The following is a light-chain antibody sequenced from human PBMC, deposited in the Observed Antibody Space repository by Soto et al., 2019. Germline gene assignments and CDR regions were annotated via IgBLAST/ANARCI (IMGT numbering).Light chain of an antibody. J-gene: IGKJ2*01. CDR3: QHHNDWPYT. V-gene: IGKV3-15*01. Sequence: EILMTQSPATLSVSPGGRVTLSCRASQSVGRNLAWYQQKPGQAPRLLIYDASTRATGITARFSGSGSGTEFTLTISSLNSEDYSVYYCQHHNDWPYTFGQGTKLEIE. CDR2: DAS. CDR1: QSVGRN.